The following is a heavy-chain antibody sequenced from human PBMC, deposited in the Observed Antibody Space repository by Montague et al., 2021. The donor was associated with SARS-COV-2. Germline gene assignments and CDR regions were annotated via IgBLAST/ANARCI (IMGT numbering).Heavy chain of an antibody. CDR3: ARANPRGASWAY. J-gene: IGHJ4*02. Sequence: SLRLSCAASGFPFSGYWMSWFRQAPGKGPEWVAEIEENGGEKNYVDSVKGRFTISRDNAKNSLYLHMNSLRGEDTALYSCARANPRGASWAYWGQGTLVTVSS. CDR2: IEENGGEK. V-gene: IGHV3-7*01. D-gene: IGHD1-14*01. CDR1: GFPFSGYW.